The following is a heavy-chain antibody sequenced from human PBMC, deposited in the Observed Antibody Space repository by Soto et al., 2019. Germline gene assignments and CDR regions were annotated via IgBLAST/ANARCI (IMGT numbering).Heavy chain of an antibody. J-gene: IGHJ6*02. D-gene: IGHD6-13*01. CDR3: ARGAALGTLYYYYYYGMAV. CDR2: INPNSGGT. V-gene: IGHV1-2*04. CDR1: GYTFNGYY. Sequence: GASVTVSCTASGYTFNGYYMHWVRQAPGKGLEWMGWINPNSGGTNYAQKFQGWVTMTRDTSISTAYMELSRLRSEDTAVYYCARGAALGTLYYYYYYGMAVWGQGTTLTGS.